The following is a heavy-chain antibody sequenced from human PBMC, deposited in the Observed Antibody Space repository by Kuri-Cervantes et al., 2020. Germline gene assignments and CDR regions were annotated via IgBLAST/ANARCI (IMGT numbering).Heavy chain of an antibody. J-gene: IGHJ6*02. CDR3: AKAGGGSGSYGDYYYYGMDV. Sequence: GESLKISCAASGFTFSSYGIHWVRQAPGKGLEWVAVIWYDGSNKYYTDSVKGRFTISRDNSKNTLYLQMNSRRAEDTAVYYCAKAGGGSGSYGDYYYYGMDVWGQGTTVTVSS. V-gene: IGHV3-33*06. D-gene: IGHD3-10*01. CDR1: GFTFSSYG. CDR2: IWYDGSNK.